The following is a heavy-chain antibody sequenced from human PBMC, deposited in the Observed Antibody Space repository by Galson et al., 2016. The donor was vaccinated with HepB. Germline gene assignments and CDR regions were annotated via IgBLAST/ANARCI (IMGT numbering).Heavy chain of an antibody. CDR2: IRGTGVTT. CDR3: ARTPGYSGTWYDAFDI. Sequence: LRLSCAASGFTFSDYAMSWVRQAPGKGLQWVSTIRGTGVTTHYADSVKGRFTISRDNSKNSLYLQMNSLRAEDTAIYFCARTPGYSGTWYDAFDIWGPGTIVTVSS. V-gene: IGHV3-23*01. CDR1: GFTFSDYA. J-gene: IGHJ3*02. D-gene: IGHD6-13*01.